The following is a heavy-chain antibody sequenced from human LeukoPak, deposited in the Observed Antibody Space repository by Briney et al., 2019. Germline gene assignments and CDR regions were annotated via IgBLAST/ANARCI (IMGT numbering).Heavy chain of an antibody. Sequence: GGSLRLSCAASGFTVSSNYMSWVRQAPGKGLKWVSVIYSGGSTYYADSVKGRFTISRDNSKNTLYLQMNSLRAEDTAVYYCARELSIVGATTHFDYWGQGTLVTVSS. CDR1: GFTVSSNY. V-gene: IGHV3-53*05. D-gene: IGHD1-26*01. J-gene: IGHJ4*02. CDR3: ARELSIVGATTHFDY. CDR2: IYSGGST.